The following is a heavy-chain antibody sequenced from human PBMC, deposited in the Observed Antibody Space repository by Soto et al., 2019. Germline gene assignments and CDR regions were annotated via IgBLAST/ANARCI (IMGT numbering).Heavy chain of an antibody. CDR1: GGSVSSGSYY. CDR3: AGMSYVAAPTDY. V-gene: IGHV4-61*01. D-gene: IGHD6-25*01. Sequence: SETLSLTCTVSGGSVSSGSYYWSWIRQPPGKGLEWIGFIYYSGSTNYNPSLKSRVTMSVDTSKNQFSLKLSSVTAADTAVYYCAGMSYVAAPTDYWGQGTLVTVSS. J-gene: IGHJ4*02. CDR2: IYYSGST.